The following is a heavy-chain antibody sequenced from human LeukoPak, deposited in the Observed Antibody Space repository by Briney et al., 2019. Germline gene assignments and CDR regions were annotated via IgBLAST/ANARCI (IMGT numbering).Heavy chain of an antibody. Sequence: PGGSLRLSCAASGFTFSSYSMNWVRLAPGKGLEWVSSISSSGRYMYYADSVKGRFTISRDNAKNSLYLQMNSLRAEDTAVYYCAKEGAASAFDIWGQGSMVTVSS. J-gene: IGHJ3*02. V-gene: IGHV3-21*01. CDR3: AKEGAASAFDI. CDR2: ISSSGRYM. D-gene: IGHD1-26*01. CDR1: GFTFSSYS.